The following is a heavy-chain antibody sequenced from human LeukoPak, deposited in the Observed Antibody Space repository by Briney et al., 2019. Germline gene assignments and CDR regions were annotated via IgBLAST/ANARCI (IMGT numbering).Heavy chain of an antibody. CDR1: GFTFSTYT. V-gene: IGHV3-21*01. J-gene: IGHJ4*02. CDR3: ARGYQRPDY. D-gene: IGHD2-2*01. CDR2: ISSSSSNI. Sequence: GGSLRLSCAASGFTFSTYTMNWVRQAPGEGLEWVSSISSSSSNIYYADSVKGRFTISRDNAMNSVYLQMNSLRVEDTAVYYCARGYQRPDYWGQGTLITVSS.